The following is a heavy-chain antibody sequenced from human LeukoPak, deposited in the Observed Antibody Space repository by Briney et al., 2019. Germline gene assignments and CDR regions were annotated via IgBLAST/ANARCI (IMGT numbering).Heavy chain of an antibody. Sequence: GGSLRLSCAASGFTFSSYGMHWVRQAPGKGLEWVAFIRYDGSNKYYADSVKGRFTISRDNSKNTLYLQMNSLRAEGTAVYYCAKDRSIAVAGTFDYWGQGTLVTVSS. CDR1: GFTFSSYG. V-gene: IGHV3-30*02. J-gene: IGHJ4*02. CDR2: IRYDGSNK. D-gene: IGHD6-19*01. CDR3: AKDRSIAVAGTFDY.